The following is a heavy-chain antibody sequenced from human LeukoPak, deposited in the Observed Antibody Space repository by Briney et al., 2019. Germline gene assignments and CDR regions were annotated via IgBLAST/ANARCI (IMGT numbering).Heavy chain of an antibody. CDR1: GFTFSSFW. Sequence: PGGSLRLSCAASGFTFSSFWMSWVRQAPGKGLEWVANIKQDGSEKYYVDSVKGRFTISRDNAKDSLYLQMNSLRAEDTAVYYCARYCSGGSCFVDWGQGTLVTVSS. D-gene: IGHD2-15*01. V-gene: IGHV3-7*01. CDR2: IKQDGSEK. CDR3: ARYCSGGSCFVD. J-gene: IGHJ4*02.